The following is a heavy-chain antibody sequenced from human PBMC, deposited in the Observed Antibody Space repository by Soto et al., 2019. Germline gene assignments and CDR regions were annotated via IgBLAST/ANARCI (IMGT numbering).Heavy chain of an antibody. V-gene: IGHV1-69*01. D-gene: IGHD2-21*01. CDR2: FVPLFGTT. CDR1: GGTFSGYV. Sequence: QLVQSGSEVKKPGSSVKVSCQASGGTFSGYVVTWVRQAPGQGLEWMGEFVPLFGTTNYAQRFSGRITITAEESTSTAYMELRALRSDDTAVYYCATHGLVVSSPPYSDNWGQGTLVTVSS. J-gene: IGHJ4*02. CDR3: ATHGLVVSSPPYSDN.